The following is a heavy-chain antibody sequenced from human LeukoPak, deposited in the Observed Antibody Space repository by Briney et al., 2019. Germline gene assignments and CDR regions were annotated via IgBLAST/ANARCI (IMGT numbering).Heavy chain of an antibody. CDR1: GFTFSSYW. Sequence: GGSLRLSCAASGFTFSSYWMHWVRQAPGKGLMWVSRINSDGTSTSYADSVKGRFTISRDNAKNTLYLQMNSLRAEDTAVYYCSLGQAHGMDVWGQGTSVTVSS. CDR3: SLGQAHGMDV. J-gene: IGHJ6*02. D-gene: IGHD3-16*01. V-gene: IGHV3-74*01. CDR2: INSDGTST.